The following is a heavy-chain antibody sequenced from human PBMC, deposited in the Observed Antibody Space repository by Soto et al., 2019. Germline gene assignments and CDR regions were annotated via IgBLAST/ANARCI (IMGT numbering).Heavy chain of an antibody. CDR3: TTAPGAKYYDILTGYWSLDY. V-gene: IGHV3-15*01. Sequence: GGSLRLSCAASGFTFSNAWMSWVRQAPGKGLEWVGRIKSKTDGGTTDYAAPVKGRFTISRDDSKNTLYLQMNSLKTEDTAVYYCTTAPGAKYYDILTGYWSLDYWGQGTLVTVSS. D-gene: IGHD3-9*01. CDR1: GFTFSNAW. CDR2: IKSKTDGGTT. J-gene: IGHJ4*02.